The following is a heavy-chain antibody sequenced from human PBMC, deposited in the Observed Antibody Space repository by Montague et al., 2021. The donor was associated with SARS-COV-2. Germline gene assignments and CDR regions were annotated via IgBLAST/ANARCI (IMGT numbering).Heavy chain of an antibody. CDR2: TYYRSKWYN. D-gene: IGHD2-21*02. J-gene: IGHJ2*01. CDR3: ARAYCGGDCYFYWYFDL. Sequence: CAISGDSVSSHIATWNWIRQSPSIGLELLGRTYYRSKWYNDYAVSVKSRVIINPDTSNNRISLQLNSVTPEDTAVYYCARAYCGGDCYFYWYFDLWGRGTLVNVSS. V-gene: IGHV6-1*01. CDR1: GDSVSSHIAT.